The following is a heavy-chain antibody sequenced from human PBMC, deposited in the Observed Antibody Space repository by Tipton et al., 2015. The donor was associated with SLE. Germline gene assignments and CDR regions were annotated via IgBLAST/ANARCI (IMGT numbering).Heavy chain of an antibody. V-gene: IGHV4-34*01. CDR3: ARGAKERITLVRVRPYYFDY. Sequence: LRLSCAVFGGSFSGYSWSWIRQPPGKGLEWVGESNPSGNTNYNPSLKSRDTISVDTSKNQLSLKLTSVTAADTAVYYCARGAKERITLVRVRPYYFDYWGQGSLVTVSS. J-gene: IGHJ4*03. CDR2: SNPSGNT. CDR1: GGSFSGYS. D-gene: IGHD3-10*01.